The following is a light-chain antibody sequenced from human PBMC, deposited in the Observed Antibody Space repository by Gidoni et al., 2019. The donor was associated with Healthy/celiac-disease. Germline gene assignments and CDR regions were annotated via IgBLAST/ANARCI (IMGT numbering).Light chain of an antibody. J-gene: IGKJ1*01. CDR2: GAS. V-gene: IGKV3-20*01. Sequence: DMVLTQSPGTLSLSPGERATLSCRASQSVSSSYLAWDQQKPGQAPRLLIYGASSRATGIPDRFSGSGSGTDFTLTISRLEPEDVAVYYCQQYGSSPWTFGQGTKVEIK. CDR1: QSVSSSY. CDR3: QQYGSSPWT.